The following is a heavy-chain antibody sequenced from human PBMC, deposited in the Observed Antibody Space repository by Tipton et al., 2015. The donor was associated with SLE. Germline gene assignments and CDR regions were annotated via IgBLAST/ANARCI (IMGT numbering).Heavy chain of an antibody. CDR1: GGSISSHY. V-gene: IGHV4-59*08. D-gene: IGHD3-10*01. Sequence: TLSLTCTVSGGSISSHYWSWIRQPPGKGLEWIGYIYYSGSTNYNPSLKSRVTISADTSKKQFSLKLSSVTAADTAVYYCASGGYGSGSHYLGGWFDPWGRGTLVTVSS. CDR2: IYYSGST. J-gene: IGHJ5*02. CDR3: ASGGYGSGSHYLGGWFDP.